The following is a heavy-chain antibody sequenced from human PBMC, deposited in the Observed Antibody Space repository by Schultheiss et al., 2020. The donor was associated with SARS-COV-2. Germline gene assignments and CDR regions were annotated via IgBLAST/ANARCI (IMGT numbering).Heavy chain of an antibody. D-gene: IGHD1-14*01. J-gene: IGHJ4*02. CDR3: ARGGGFNQYSL. CDR1: GFTFSSYG. Sequence: GGSLRLSCAASGFTFSSYGMHWVRQAPGKGLEWVSVIYAGGTTYYADSVKGRFTISRDNSKNTLYLQMNSLRTEDTAVYYCARGGGFNQYSLWGQGTLVTVSS. CDR2: IYAGGTT. V-gene: IGHV3-NL1*01.